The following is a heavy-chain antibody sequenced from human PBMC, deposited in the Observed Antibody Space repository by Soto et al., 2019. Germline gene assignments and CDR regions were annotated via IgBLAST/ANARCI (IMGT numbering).Heavy chain of an antibody. CDR3: ARAQIAARPFGGYYYYGMDV. D-gene: IGHD6-6*01. CDR1: GYTFTSYG. Sequence: GASVKVSCKASGYTFTSYGISWVRQAPGQGLEWMGWISAYNGNTNYAQKLQGRVTMTTDTSTSTAYMELRSLRSDDTAVYYCARAQIAARPFGGYYYYGMDVWGQGTTVTVSS. CDR2: ISAYNGNT. J-gene: IGHJ6*02. V-gene: IGHV1-18*04.